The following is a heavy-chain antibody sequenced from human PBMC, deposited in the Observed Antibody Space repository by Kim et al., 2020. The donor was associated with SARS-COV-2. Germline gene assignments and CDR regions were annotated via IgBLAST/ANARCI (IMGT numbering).Heavy chain of an antibody. CDR3: ARERVGATDY. CDR1: GGSISSGSYY. J-gene: IGHJ4*02. Sequence: SETLSLTCTVSGGSISSGSYYWSWIRQPAGKGLEWIGRIYTSGSTNYNPSLKSRVTISVDTSKNQFSLKLSSVTAADSAVYYCARERVGATDYWGQGTLVTVSS. D-gene: IGHD1-26*01. V-gene: IGHV4-61*02. CDR2: IYTSGST.